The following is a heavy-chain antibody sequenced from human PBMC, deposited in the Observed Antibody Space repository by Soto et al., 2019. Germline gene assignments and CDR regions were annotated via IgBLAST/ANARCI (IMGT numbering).Heavy chain of an antibody. CDR2: INPKNGNT. CDR1: GYTFTDYY. D-gene: IGHD2-2*01. V-gene: IGHV1-18*04. J-gene: IGHJ6*02. CDR3: ARDLVNHIVVVPAAITMDV. Sequence: ASLKVSCKASGYTFTDYYIHWVRQAPGQGLEWMGWINPKNGNTNYAQKLQGRVPMTTDTSTRTAYMELRSLRSDDTAVYYCARDLVNHIVVVPAAITMDVWRQGTTVTVSS.